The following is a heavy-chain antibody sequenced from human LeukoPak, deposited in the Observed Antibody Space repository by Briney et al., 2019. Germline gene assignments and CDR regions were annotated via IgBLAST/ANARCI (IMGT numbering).Heavy chain of an antibody. Sequence: VASVKVSCKASGYTFTSYGISWVRQAPGRGLEWMGWMSPDSGDTGYAHKFQGRVTITRNTSITTAYMELRSLTFEDTAVYYCARVRLRNGYNWFDPWGQGTLVTVSS. J-gene: IGHJ5*02. V-gene: IGHV1-8*03. CDR1: GYTFTSYG. CDR3: ARVRLRNGYNWFDP. D-gene: IGHD3-3*01. CDR2: MSPDSGDT.